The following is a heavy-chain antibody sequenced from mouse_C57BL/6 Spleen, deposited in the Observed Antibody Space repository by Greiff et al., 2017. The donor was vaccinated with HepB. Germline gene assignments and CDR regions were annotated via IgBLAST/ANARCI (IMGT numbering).Heavy chain of an antibody. CDR3: ARYGNYYFDG. Sequence: EVQLQESGPGLVKPSQSLSLTCSVTGYSIPSGYYWNWIRQFPGNKLEWMGYISYDGNNNYNPSLKNRISITLDPSKNQLFLKLNAVTTEDTATYYCARYGNYYFDGWGQGTTLTVAS. CDR1: GYSIPSGYY. CDR2: ISYDGNN. D-gene: IGHD2-1*01. V-gene: IGHV3-6*01. J-gene: IGHJ2*01.